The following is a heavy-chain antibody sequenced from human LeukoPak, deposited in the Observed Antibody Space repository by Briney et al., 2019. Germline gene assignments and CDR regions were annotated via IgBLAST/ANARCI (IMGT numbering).Heavy chain of an antibody. V-gene: IGHV3-23*01. CDR3: AKTRNAWSAYDS. CDR2: ISGSGAST. Sequence: PGGSLRLSCAASGXAFSSYAMSWVRQAPGKGLEWVSAISGSGASTYYADSVKGRFTISRDNSKNTLYLQMISLRADDTAVYYCAKTRNAWSAYDSWGQGTLVTVSS. D-gene: IGHD2-15*01. CDR1: GXAFSSYA. J-gene: IGHJ4*02.